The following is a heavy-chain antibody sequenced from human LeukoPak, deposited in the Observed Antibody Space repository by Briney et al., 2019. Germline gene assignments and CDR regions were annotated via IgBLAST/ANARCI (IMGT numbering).Heavy chain of an antibody. Sequence: GSSVKVSCKASGGTFSSYAISWVRQAPGQGLEWMGGIIPIFGTANYAQKFQGRVTITADESTSTAYMELSSLRSEDTAVYYCARDLTDTAMAPYYYYYYGMDVWGQGTTVTVSS. CDR3: ARDLTDTAMAPYYYYYYGMDV. V-gene: IGHV1-69*01. J-gene: IGHJ6*02. CDR2: IIPIFGTA. CDR1: GGTFSSYA. D-gene: IGHD5-18*01.